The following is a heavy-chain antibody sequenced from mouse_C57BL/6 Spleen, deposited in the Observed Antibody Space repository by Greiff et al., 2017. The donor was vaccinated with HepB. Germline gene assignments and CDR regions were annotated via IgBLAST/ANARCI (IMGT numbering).Heavy chain of an antibody. CDR3: ARGGLDGSSPGYFDV. Sequence: VQLQQPGAELVMPGASVKLSCKASGYTFTSYWMHWVKQRPGQGLEWIGEIDPSDSYTNYNQKFKGKSTLTVDKSSSTAYMQLSSLTSEDSAVYYCARGGLDGSSPGYFDVWGTGTTVTVSS. J-gene: IGHJ1*03. V-gene: IGHV1-69*01. D-gene: IGHD1-1*01. CDR2: IDPSDSYT. CDR1: GYTFTSYW.